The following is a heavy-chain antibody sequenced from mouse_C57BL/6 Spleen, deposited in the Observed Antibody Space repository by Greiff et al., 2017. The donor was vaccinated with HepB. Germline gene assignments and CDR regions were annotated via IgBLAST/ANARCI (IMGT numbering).Heavy chain of an antibody. CDR1: GYTFTDYY. V-gene: IGHV1-19*01. J-gene: IGHJ1*03. CDR3: ARRGEGAYYGNYAYFDV. D-gene: IGHD2-10*01. CDR2: INPYNGST. Sequence: EVQLQQSGPVLVKPGASVKMSCKASGYTFTDYYMNWVKQSHGKSLEWIGVINPYNGSTSYNQKFKGKATLTVDKSSSTAYMELNSLTSEDSAVYDCARRGEGAYYGNYAYFDVWGTGTTVTVSS.